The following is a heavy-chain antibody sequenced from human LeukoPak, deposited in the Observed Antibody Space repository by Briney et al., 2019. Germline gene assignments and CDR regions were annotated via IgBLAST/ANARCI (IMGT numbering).Heavy chain of an antibody. V-gene: IGHV3-21*01. CDR1: GFTFSSYS. D-gene: IGHD3-9*01. CDR2: ISSSSSYI. J-gene: IGHJ6*02. CDR3: ARDREGYYDILTGTHYCYGMDV. Sequence: GGSLRLSCAASGFTFSSYSMNWVRQAPGKGLEWVSSISSSSSYIYYADSVKGRFTISRDNAKNSLYLQMNSLRAEDTAVYYCARDREGYYDILTGTHYCYGMDVWGQGTTVTVSS.